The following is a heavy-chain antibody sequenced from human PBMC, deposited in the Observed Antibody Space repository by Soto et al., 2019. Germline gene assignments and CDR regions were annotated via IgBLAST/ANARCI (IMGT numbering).Heavy chain of an antibody. V-gene: IGHV5-51*01. CDR2: IYPGESDT. J-gene: IGHJ6*03. D-gene: IGHD1-7*01. CDR3: ARRPRITGTPENYYYYYMDV. Sequence: GEYLKISCKGSGYSFTSYWIGWERQMPGKGLEWMGIIYPGESDTRYSPSLQGQVTISADKSISTAYLQWSSLKASDTAMYYCARRPRITGTPENYYYYYMDVWCKGTTVTVAS. CDR1: GYSFTSYW.